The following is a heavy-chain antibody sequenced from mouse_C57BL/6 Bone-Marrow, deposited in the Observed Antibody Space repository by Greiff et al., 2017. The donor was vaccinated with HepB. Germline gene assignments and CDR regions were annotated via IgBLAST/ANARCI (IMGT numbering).Heavy chain of an antibody. V-gene: IGHV1-59*01. J-gene: IGHJ3*01. CDR2: IDPSDSYT. Sequence: QVQLQQPGAELVRPGTSVKLSCKASGYTFTSYWMHWVKQRPGQGLEWIGVIDPSDSYTNYNQKFKGKATLTVDTSSSTAYMQLSSLTSEDSAVYYCARDGGSSYGFAYWGQGTLVTVSA. CDR3: ARDGGSSYGFAY. CDR1: GYTFTSYW. D-gene: IGHD1-1*01.